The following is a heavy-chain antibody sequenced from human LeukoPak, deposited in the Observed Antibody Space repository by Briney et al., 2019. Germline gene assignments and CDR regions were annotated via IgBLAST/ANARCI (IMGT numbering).Heavy chain of an antibody. Sequence: SETLSLTCTVSGGSISSYYWSWIRQPPGKGLEWIGEINRSGSTNYNPSLKSRVTISVDASKNQFSLKLSFVTAADTAVYYCARRGYSYGLWGQGTLVTVS. CDR3: ARRGYSYGL. V-gene: IGHV4-34*01. CDR2: INRSGST. D-gene: IGHD5-18*01. CDR1: GGSISSYY. J-gene: IGHJ4*02.